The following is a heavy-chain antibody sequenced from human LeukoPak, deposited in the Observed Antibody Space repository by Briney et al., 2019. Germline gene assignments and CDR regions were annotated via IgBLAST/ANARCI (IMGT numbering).Heavy chain of an antibody. D-gene: IGHD7-27*01. CDR2: IYHSGST. V-gene: IGHV4-30-2*01. CDR3: ARALNWGGGFDY. CDR1: GGSISSGGYS. Sequence: PSETLSLTCAVPGGSISSGGYSWSWIRQPPGKGLEWIGYIYHSGSTYYNPSLKSRVTISVDRSKNQFPLKLSSVTAADTAVYYCARALNWGGGFDYWGQGTLVTVSS. J-gene: IGHJ4*02.